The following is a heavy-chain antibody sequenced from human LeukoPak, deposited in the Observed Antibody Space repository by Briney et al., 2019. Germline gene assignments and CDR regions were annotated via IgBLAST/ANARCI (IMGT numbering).Heavy chain of an antibody. V-gene: IGHV3-23*01. Sequence: GGTLRLSCAASGFTISSYGMSWVRQAPGKGLEWVSAISGSGGSTYYADSVKGRFTISRDNSKNTLYLQMNSLRAEDTAVYYCAKDPRSILTGYYDYWGQGTLVTVSS. CDR3: AKDPRSILTGYYDY. CDR2: ISGSGGST. CDR1: GFTISSYG. D-gene: IGHD3-9*01. J-gene: IGHJ4*02.